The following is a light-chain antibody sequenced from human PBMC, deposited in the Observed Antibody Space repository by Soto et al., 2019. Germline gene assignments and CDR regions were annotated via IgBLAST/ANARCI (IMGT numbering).Light chain of an antibody. V-gene: IGLV2-18*02. CDR3: SSYTSSSTLYV. CDR1: SSDVGSYNR. Sequence: QSALTQPPSVSGSPGQPVTISCTGTSSDVGSYNRVSWYQQPPGTAPKLMIYEVSNRPSGVPDRFSGSKSGNTASLTISGLQAEDEADYYCSSYTSSSTLYVFGTGTKVTVL. J-gene: IGLJ1*01. CDR2: EVS.